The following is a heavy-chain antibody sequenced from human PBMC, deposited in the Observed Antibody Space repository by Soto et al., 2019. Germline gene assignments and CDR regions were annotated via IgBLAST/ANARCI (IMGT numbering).Heavy chain of an antibody. CDR2: ISSSGSTI. J-gene: IGHJ6*03. V-gene: IGHV3-11*01. CDR3: ASKDYYYYYMDV. CDR1: GFTFSDYY. Sequence: GGSLRLSCAASGFTFSDYYMSWIRQAPGKGLEWVSYISSSGSTIYYADSVKGRFTISRDNAKNSLYLQMNSLRAEDTAVYYCASKDYYYYYMDVWGKGTTVTVSS.